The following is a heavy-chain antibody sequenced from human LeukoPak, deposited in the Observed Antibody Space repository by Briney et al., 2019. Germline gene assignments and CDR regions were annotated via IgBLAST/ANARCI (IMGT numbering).Heavy chain of an antibody. Sequence: SETLSLTCTVSGGSISSSSYYWGWIRQPPGKGLEWIGSIYYSGSTYYNPSLKSRVTISVDTSKNQFSQKLSSVTAADTAVYYCARDRGYSYGPFDYWGQGTLVTVSS. D-gene: IGHD5-18*01. J-gene: IGHJ4*02. CDR1: GGSISSSSYY. CDR3: ARDRGYSYGPFDY. CDR2: IYYSGST. V-gene: IGHV4-39*07.